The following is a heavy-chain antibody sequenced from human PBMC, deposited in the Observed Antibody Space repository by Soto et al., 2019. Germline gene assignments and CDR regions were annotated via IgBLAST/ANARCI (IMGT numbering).Heavy chain of an antibody. V-gene: IGHV3-7*01. D-gene: IGHD1-26*01. CDR1: GFSLSGYC. Sequence: GGSLRLSCEASGFSLSGYCLTWVRQAPGKGLEWVANINEDGSEKYYVDSVKGRFTISRDNAENSLFLEMNNLRAEDTAVYYCKRGGCSCESYCCFDFWGQGTLVTVSS. CDR3: KRGGCSCESYCCFDF. J-gene: IGHJ4*02. CDR2: INEDGSEK.